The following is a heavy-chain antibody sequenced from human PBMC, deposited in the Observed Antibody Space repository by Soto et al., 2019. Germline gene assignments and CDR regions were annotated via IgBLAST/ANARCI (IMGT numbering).Heavy chain of an antibody. V-gene: IGHV1-69*01. CDR2: IIPIFGTG. CDR1: GDTFSSYA. J-gene: IGHJ6*02. Sequence: QVQLVQSGAEVKKPGSSVKVSCKASGDTFSSYAISWGRQAPGQGLEWMGGIIPIFGTGDYAQKFQGRVTIPADESTRTAYMELSSLRSEDTAVYYCARDGSGYRSRASPMDGWGQGTTVTVSS. CDR3: ARDGSGYRSRASPMDG. D-gene: IGHD3-22*01.